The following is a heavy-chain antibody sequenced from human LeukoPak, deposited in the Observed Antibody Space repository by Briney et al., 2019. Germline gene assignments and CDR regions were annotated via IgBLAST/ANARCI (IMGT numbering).Heavy chain of an antibody. J-gene: IGHJ4*02. CDR3: ASPSEVGAIDY. Sequence: GGSLRLSCAASGFTFSSYAMSWIRQAPGKGLEWVSYISSSGSTIYYADSVKGRFTISRDNAKNSLYLQMNSLRAEDTAVYYCASPSEVGAIDYWGQGTLVTVSS. CDR1: GFTFSSYA. V-gene: IGHV3-11*01. CDR2: ISSSGSTI. D-gene: IGHD1-26*01.